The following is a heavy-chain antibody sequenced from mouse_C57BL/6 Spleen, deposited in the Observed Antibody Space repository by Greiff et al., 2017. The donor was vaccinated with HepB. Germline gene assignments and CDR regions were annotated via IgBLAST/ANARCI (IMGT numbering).Heavy chain of an antibody. Sequence: QVQLQQPGAELVRPGSSVKLSCKASGYTFTSYWMDWVKQRPGQGLEWIGNIYPSDSETHYNQKFKDKATLTVDKSSSTAYMQLSSLTSEDSAVYYCARSYDYDGYYYAMDYWGQGTPVTVSS. D-gene: IGHD1-2*01. CDR1: GYTFTSYW. CDR3: ARSYDYDGYYYAMDY. J-gene: IGHJ4*01. V-gene: IGHV1-61*01. CDR2: IYPSDSET.